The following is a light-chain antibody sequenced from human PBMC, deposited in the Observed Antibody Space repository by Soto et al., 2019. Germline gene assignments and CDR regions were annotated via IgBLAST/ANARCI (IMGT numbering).Light chain of an antibody. CDR3: CSYAGSSTL. V-gene: IGLV2-11*01. Sequence: QSALTQPRSVSGSPGQSVTISCTGTSSDVGGYNYVSWYLQHPGKAPKVMIYDVSKRPSGVSNRFSGSKSGNTASLTISGLQAEDEADYYCCSYAGSSTLFGGGTKLTVL. CDR1: SSDVGGYNY. CDR2: DVS. J-gene: IGLJ2*01.